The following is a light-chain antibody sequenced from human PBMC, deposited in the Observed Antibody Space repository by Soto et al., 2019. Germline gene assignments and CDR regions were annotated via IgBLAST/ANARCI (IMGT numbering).Light chain of an antibody. V-gene: IGLV2-14*03. J-gene: IGLJ2*01. CDR1: SSDVGGYNY. Sequence: QSALTQPASISGSPGQSITISSTGTSSDVGGYNYVSWYQQYPGKAPKLMIYDVDNRPSGVSNRFSGSKSGKTASLTISGLQAEDEADYYCSSYTSSSTVIFGGGTKVTVL. CDR3: SSYTSSSTVI. CDR2: DVD.